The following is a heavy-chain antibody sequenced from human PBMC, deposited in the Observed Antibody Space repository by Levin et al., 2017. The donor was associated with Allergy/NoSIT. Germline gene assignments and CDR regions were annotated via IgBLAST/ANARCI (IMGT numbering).Heavy chain of an antibody. V-gene: IGHV1-69*13. CDR3: ARELGGYSSGWYRHFDY. D-gene: IGHD6-19*01. J-gene: IGHJ4*02. Sequence: SVKVSCKASGGTFSSYAISWVRQAPGQGLEWMGGIIPIFGTANYAQKFQGRVTITADESTSTAYMELSSLRSEDTAVYYCARELGGYSSGWYRHFDYWGQGTLVTVSS. CDR2: IIPIFGTA. CDR1: GGTFSSYA.